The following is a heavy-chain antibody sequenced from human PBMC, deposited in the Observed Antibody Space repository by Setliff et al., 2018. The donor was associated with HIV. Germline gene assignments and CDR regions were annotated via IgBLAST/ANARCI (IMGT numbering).Heavy chain of an antibody. J-gene: IGHJ3*01. CDR1: GFSFSRHY. CDR2: ISGGGGSK. V-gene: IGHV3-23*01. D-gene: IGHD3-16*02. Sequence: GASVKVSCKASGFSFSRHYMHWVRQAPGTGLEWIATISGGGGSKYYADSVKGRFIISRDNFKDTLYLQTDSLRAEDTAVYYCATFLRSGELSLFPDGFNLWGQGTLVTVSS. CDR3: ATFLRSGELSLFPDGFNL.